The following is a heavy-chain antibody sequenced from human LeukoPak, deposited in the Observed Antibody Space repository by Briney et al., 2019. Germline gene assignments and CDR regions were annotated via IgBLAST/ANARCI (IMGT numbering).Heavy chain of an antibody. CDR3: ARRGGSGRAFDY. CDR2: IYYTGST. Sequence: PSETLSLTCSVSGASISGGTYYWGWIRQPPGKGLEWIGSIYYTGSTYDNPSLKCRVTISVDTSKNQFSLKLSSVTAAGTAVYYCARRGGSGRAFDYWGQGTLVTVSS. D-gene: IGHD1-26*01. J-gene: IGHJ4*02. V-gene: IGHV4-39*01. CDR1: GASISGGTYY.